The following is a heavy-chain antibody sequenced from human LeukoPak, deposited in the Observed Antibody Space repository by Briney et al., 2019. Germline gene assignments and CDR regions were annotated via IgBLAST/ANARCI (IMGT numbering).Heavy chain of an antibody. Sequence: PSETLSLTCTVSGGSINYYYWNWIRQPPGKGLEWIGYIHSSGNTRYNPSLRSRVTMSVETSKNQFSLRLTSVTPADTAVYYCARVGRYCSGGSCYGENWFDPWGQGTPVTVSS. D-gene: IGHD2-15*01. J-gene: IGHJ5*02. V-gene: IGHV4-59*01. CDR1: GGSINYYY. CDR3: ARVGRYCSGGSCYGENWFDP. CDR2: IHSSGNT.